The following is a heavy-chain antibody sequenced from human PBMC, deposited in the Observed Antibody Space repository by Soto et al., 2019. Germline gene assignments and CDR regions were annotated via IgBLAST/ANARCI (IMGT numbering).Heavy chain of an antibody. CDR2: IYSGGST. CDR3: ARVAVYAQIYYYGMDV. CDR1: GFTVSSNY. J-gene: IGHJ6*02. D-gene: IGHD2-8*01. Sequence: EVQLVESGGGLVQPGGSLRLSCAASGFTVSSNYMSWVRQAPGKGLEWVSVIYSGGSTYYADSVKGRFTISRDNSKXXLYLQMSSLRAEDTAVYYCARVAVYAQIYYYGMDVWGQGTTVTVSS. V-gene: IGHV3-66*01.